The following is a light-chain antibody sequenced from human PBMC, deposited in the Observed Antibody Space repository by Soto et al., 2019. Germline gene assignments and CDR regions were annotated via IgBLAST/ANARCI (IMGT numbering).Light chain of an antibody. CDR1: QTLSSR. J-gene: IGKJ2*01. Sequence: DIQMTQSPSTLSASVGDRVTITCRASQTLSSRLAWYQQKPGKAPKLLIYKASILESGVPSRFSGSGSGTEFTLTISSLQPDDFATSYCHQYNGFSYTFGQGTKLEIK. CDR3: HQYNGFSYT. CDR2: KAS. V-gene: IGKV1-5*03.